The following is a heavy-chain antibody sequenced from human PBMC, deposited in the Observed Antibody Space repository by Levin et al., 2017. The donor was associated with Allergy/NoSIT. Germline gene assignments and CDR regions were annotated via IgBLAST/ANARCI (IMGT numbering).Heavy chain of an antibody. CDR1: GGSISSYY. CDR3: ASLTMIYTARPPHSQFDI. J-gene: IGHJ3*02. Sequence: SETLSLTCTVSGGSISSYYWSWIRQPPGKGLEWIGYIYYSGSTNYNPSLKSRVTISVDTSKNQFSLKLSSVTAADTAVYYCASLTMIYTARPPHSQFDIWGQGTMVTVSS. CDR2: IYYSGST. D-gene: IGHD3-22*01. V-gene: IGHV4-59*01.